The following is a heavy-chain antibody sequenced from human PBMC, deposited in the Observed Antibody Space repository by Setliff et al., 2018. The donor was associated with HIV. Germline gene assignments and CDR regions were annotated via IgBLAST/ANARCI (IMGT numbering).Heavy chain of an antibody. Sequence: SETLSLTCTVSGYSISSGYYWGWIRQPPGKGLEWIGSIYHSGSTYYNPSLKSRVTVSVDTSKNQFSLKLSSVTAADTAVYYCARDKPMIVVDELDFDYWGQGTLVTVS. J-gene: IGHJ4*02. D-gene: IGHD3-22*01. V-gene: IGHV4-38-2*02. CDR2: IYHSGST. CDR1: GYSISSGYY. CDR3: ARDKPMIVVDELDFDY.